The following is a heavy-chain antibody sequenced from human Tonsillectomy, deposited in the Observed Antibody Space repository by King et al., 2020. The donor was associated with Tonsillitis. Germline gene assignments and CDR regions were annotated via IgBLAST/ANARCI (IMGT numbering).Heavy chain of an antibody. Sequence: QLQESGPGLVQPSETLSLTCTVSGYSITSGYYWGWIRQPPGKGLEWIGNIYHSGSTYYNPSLKSRVTISVDTSKNQFSLNLSSVTAADTAVYFCARTNDFWSGLYYFDYWGQGTLVTVSS. V-gene: IGHV4-38-2*02. D-gene: IGHD3-3*01. CDR1: GYSITSGYY. J-gene: IGHJ4*02. CDR3: ARTNDFWSGLYYFDY. CDR2: IYHSGST.